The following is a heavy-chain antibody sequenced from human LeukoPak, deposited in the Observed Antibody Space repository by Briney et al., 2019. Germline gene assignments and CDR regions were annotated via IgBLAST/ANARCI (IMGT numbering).Heavy chain of an antibody. CDR1: GFTFGNSW. V-gene: IGHV3-7*01. J-gene: IGHJ3*02. CDR2: IKQDGSET. Sequence: GESLRLSCAASGFTFGNSWMTWVRQAPGKGLEWVASIKQDGSETYYVDSVKGRFTISRDNAKNSLYLQMSSLRAEDTAVYYCARVGSIPNPDIWGQGTMVTVSS. CDR3: ARVGSIPNPDI.